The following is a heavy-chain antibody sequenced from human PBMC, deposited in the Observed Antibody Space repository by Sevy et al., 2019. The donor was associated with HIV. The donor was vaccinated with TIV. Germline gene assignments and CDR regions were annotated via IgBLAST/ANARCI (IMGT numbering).Heavy chain of an antibody. J-gene: IGHJ4*02. V-gene: IGHV3-33*08. CDR3: AREGVPAAIGFDY. CDR2: IWYDGSKK. D-gene: IGHD2-2*01. Sequence: GGSLRLSCRVSGFTFIKHAMHWVRQAPGKGLEWVANIWYDGSKKYYADSVKGRFTISRDNSKNTLYLQMNSLRAEDTALYYCAREGVPAAIGFDYWGQGSLVTVSS. CDR1: GFTFIKHA.